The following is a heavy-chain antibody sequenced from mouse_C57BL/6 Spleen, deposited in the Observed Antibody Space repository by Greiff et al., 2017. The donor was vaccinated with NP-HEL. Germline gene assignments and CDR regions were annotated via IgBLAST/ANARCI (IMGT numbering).Heavy chain of an antibody. D-gene: IGHD2-1*01. V-gene: IGHV5-17*01. CDR1: GFTFSDYG. Sequence: EVKLVESGGGLVKPGGSLKLSCAASGFTFSDYGMHWVRQAPEKGLEWVAYISSGSSTIYYADTVKGRFTISRDNAKNTLFLQMTSLRSEDTAMYYCAEDGNYRYWYFDVWGTGTTVTVSS. J-gene: IGHJ1*03. CDR2: ISSGSSTI. CDR3: AEDGNYRYWYFDV.